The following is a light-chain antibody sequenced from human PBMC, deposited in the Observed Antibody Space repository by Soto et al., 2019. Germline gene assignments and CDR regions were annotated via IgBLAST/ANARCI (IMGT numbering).Light chain of an antibody. J-gene: IGLJ2*01. Sequence: QSVLTQPASVSGSPGQAITISCTGTSSDVGGYNYVSWYQHHPGKAPKLILYNVSDRPSGVSNRFSGSKSGNTASLTISGLQAEDEADYYCSSYTSSSTYVLFGGGTK. V-gene: IGLV2-14*03. CDR3: SSYTSSSTYVL. CDR1: SSDVGGYNY. CDR2: NVS.